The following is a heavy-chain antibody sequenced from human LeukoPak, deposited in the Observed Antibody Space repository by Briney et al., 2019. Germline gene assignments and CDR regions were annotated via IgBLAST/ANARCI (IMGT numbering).Heavy chain of an antibody. CDR3: AREGVGQWLVPIYYYYYYMDV. Sequence: PSETLSLTCTVSGGSISSYYWSWIRQPPGKGLEWIGYIYYSGSTYYNPSLKSQVTISVDTSKNQFSLKLSSVTAADTAVYYCAREGVGQWLVPIYYYYYYMDVWGKGTTVTVSS. J-gene: IGHJ6*03. CDR1: GGSISSYY. D-gene: IGHD6-19*01. V-gene: IGHV4-59*12. CDR2: IYYSGST.